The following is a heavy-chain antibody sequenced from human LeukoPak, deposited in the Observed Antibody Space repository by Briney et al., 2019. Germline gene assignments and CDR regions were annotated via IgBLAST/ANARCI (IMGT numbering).Heavy chain of an antibody. CDR1: GYTFTSYA. D-gene: IGHD5-12*01. J-gene: IGHJ4*02. Sequence: GASVKVSCKASGYTFTSYAMHWVRQAPGQRLEWTGWINAGNGNTKYSQKFQGRVTITRDTSASTAYMELSSLRSEDTAVYSCARGVATNRYYFDYRGQGTLVTVSS. CDR2: INAGNGNT. V-gene: IGHV1-3*01. CDR3: ARGVATNRYYFDY.